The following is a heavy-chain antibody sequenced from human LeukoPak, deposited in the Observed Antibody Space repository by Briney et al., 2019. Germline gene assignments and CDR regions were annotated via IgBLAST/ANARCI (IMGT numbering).Heavy chain of an antibody. D-gene: IGHD2-2*01. Sequence: ASVKVSCRASGYTFTTFYIHWVRQAPGQGLEWMGEVNPTSGISTYAQEFQGRVTMTRDTSTSTVYMELSSLRSDDAAVYFCARERGYCSGSACYGSDYWGQGTLVTVSS. CDR2: VNPTSGIS. V-gene: IGHV1-46*01. J-gene: IGHJ4*02. CDR3: ARERGYCSGSACYGSDY. CDR1: GYTFTTFY.